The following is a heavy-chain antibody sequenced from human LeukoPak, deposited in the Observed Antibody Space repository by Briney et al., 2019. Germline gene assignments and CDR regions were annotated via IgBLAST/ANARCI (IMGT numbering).Heavy chain of an antibody. CDR1: GYTFTGYY. CDR2: IIPIFGTA. D-gene: IGHD5-12*01. J-gene: IGHJ4*02. Sequence: ASVKVSCKASGYTFTGYYMHWVRQAPGQGLEWMGGIIPIFGTADYAQKFQGRVTITTDESTSTAYMELSSLRSEDTAVYYCARRGYSGYDYDYWGQGTLVTVSS. CDR3: ARRGYSGYDYDY. V-gene: IGHV1-69*05.